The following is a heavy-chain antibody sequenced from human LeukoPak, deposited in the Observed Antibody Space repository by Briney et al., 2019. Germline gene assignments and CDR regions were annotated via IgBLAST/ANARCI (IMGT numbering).Heavy chain of an antibody. V-gene: IGHV3-48*03. CDR1: GFTFSSYE. J-gene: IGHJ6*02. CDR2: ISSSGSTI. CDR3: ATLPYCSGGSCYSRDNGMDV. D-gene: IGHD2-15*01. Sequence: PGGCLRLSCAASGFTFSSYEMNWVRQAPGKGLGWVSYISSSGSTIYYADSVEGRFTISRDNAKNSPYLQMNSLRAEDTAVYYCATLPYCSGGSCYSRDNGMDVWGQGTTVTVSS.